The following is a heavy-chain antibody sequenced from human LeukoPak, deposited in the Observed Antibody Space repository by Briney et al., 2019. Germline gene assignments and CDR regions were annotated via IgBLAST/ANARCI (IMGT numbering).Heavy chain of an antibody. V-gene: IGHV3-23*01. Sequence: GGSLRLSCAASGLTFSSYAMSWVRQAPGKGLEWVSAISGSGGSTYYADSVKGRFTISRDNSKNTLYLQMNSLRAEDTAVYYCAKDRVVVTTTDTDYWGQGTLVTVSS. J-gene: IGHJ4*02. CDR3: AKDRVVVTTTDTDY. CDR1: GLTFSSYA. D-gene: IGHD3-22*01. CDR2: ISGSGGST.